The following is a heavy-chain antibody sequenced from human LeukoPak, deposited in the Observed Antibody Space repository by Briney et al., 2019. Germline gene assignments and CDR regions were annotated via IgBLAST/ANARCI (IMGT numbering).Heavy chain of an antibody. CDR3: ASSSSGYYVDY. D-gene: IGHD3-22*01. Sequence: ASVKVSCRASGFTFTSSAMQWVRQARGQRLEWIGWIVVGSGNTNYAQKFQERVTITRDMSTSTAYMELSSLRSEDTAVYYCASSSSGYYVDYWGQGTLVTVSS. CDR1: GFTFTSSA. V-gene: IGHV1-58*02. CDR2: IVVGSGNT. J-gene: IGHJ4*02.